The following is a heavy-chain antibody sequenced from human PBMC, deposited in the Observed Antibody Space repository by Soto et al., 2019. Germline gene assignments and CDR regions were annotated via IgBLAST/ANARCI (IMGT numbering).Heavy chain of an antibody. CDR2: INPNGGVT. CDR1: GDSFNDYY. D-gene: IGHD5-12*01. V-gene: IGHV1-2*04. Sequence: EASVKVSCKSSGDSFNDYYIHWVRQAPGQGFEWMGWINPNGGVTKYAQKFQGWVSMTRDTSIRTVYMQLSRLRSDDTAVYYCARESGRATATLDYYYFYMDVWGTGTTVTVSS. CDR3: ARESGRATATLDYYYFYMDV. J-gene: IGHJ6*03.